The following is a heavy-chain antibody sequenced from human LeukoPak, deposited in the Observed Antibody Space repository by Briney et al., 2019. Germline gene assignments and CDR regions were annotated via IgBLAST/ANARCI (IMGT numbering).Heavy chain of an antibody. CDR2: ISYDGSNK. V-gene: IGHV3-30*18. CDR3: AKATYYYDSSNIQH. CDR1: GFTFSSYG. J-gene: IGHJ1*01. Sequence: PGRSLRLSCAAPGFTFSSYGMHWVRQAPGKGLEWVAVISYDGSNKYSADSVKGRFTISRDNSKNTLYLQMNSLRAEDTAVYYCAKATYYYDSSNIQHWGQGTLVTVSS. D-gene: IGHD3-22*01.